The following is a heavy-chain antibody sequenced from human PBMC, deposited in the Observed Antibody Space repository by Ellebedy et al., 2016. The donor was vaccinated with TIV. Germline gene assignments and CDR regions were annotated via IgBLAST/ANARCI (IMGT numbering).Heavy chain of an antibody. CDR1: GFTFSNYA. Sequence: GGSLRLSXEASGFTFSNYAMNWVRQAPGKGLEWVSAISGSDAGTYYADSVKGRFTISRDNSKNTVYLQMNSLRPEDTGVYYCAKRLRSGAAGTSGYFDYWGQGTLVTVSS. J-gene: IGHJ4*02. V-gene: IGHV3-23*01. CDR3: AKRLRSGAAGTSGYFDY. D-gene: IGHD6-13*01. CDR2: ISGSDAGT.